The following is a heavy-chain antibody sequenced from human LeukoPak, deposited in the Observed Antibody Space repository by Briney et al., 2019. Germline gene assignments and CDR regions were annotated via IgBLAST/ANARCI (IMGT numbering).Heavy chain of an antibody. J-gene: IGHJ3*02. CDR3: AAPDPTYYDFWSGYYAFDI. V-gene: IGHV3-53*01. CDR2: IYSGGST. Sequence: PGGSLRLSCAASGFTVSSNYMSRVRQAPRKGLEWGSVIYSGGSTYYADSVKGRFTISRDNSKNTLYLQMNSLRAEDTAVYYCAAPDPTYYDFWSGYYAFDIWGQGTMVTVSS. D-gene: IGHD3-3*01. CDR1: GFTVSSNY.